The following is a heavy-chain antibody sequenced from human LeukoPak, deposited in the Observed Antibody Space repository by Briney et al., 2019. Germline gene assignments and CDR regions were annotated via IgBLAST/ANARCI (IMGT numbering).Heavy chain of an antibody. CDR3: AKDLLGYYDSSGYYSPSN. V-gene: IGHV3-23*01. J-gene: IGHJ4*02. D-gene: IGHD3-22*01. CDR1: GFTFSSYA. CDR2: ISGSGGST. Sequence: GGSLRLSCAASGFTFSSYAMSWVRQAPGKGPEWVSAISGSGGSTYYADSVKGRFTISRDNSKNTLYLQMNSLRAEDTAVYYCAKDLLGYYDSSGYYSPSNWGQGTLVTVSS.